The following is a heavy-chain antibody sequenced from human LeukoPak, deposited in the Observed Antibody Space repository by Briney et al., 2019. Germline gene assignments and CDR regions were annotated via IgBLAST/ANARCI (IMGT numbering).Heavy chain of an antibody. CDR3: TRGGVDY. CDR2: INHSGST. V-gene: IGHV4-39*07. CDR1: GGSISSGSYY. D-gene: IGHD3-10*01. J-gene: IGHJ4*02. Sequence: SETLSLTCTVSGGSISSGSYYWSWIRQPPGKGLEWIGEINHSGSTNYNPSLKSRVTISVDTSKNQFSLKLSSVTAADTAIYYCTRGGVDYWGQGTLVTVSS.